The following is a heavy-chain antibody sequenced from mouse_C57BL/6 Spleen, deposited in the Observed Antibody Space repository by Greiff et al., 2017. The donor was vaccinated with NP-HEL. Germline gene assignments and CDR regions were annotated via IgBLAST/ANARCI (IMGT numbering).Heavy chain of an antibody. CDR2: LYPGDGAT. CDR3: ARSGTGSFDY. D-gene: IGHD4-1*01. Sequence: VQLQQSGAELVKPGASVKISCKASGYAFSSYWMNWVKQRPGKGLEWIGQLYPGDGATNYNGKFKGKATLTADKSSSTAYMQLSSLTSEDSAVYFCARSGTGSFDYWGQGTTLTVSS. CDR1: GYAFSSYW. V-gene: IGHV1-80*01. J-gene: IGHJ2*01.